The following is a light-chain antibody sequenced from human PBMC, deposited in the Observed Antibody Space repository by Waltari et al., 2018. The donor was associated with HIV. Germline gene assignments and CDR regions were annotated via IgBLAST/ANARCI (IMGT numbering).Light chain of an antibody. J-gene: IGLJ1*01. V-gene: IGLV1-47*01. CDR3: AVWGDSLNSYV. CDR2: LNH. Sequence: QSVLTQPPSASGTPGQRVTISCSGSSSNIGRNYVYWYQQLPGTAPKLLIYLNHQRPSGVPDRFSGSKSGTSASLAISGLRSEDEADYYCAVWGDSLNSYVFGTGTEVTVL. CDR1: SSNIGRNY.